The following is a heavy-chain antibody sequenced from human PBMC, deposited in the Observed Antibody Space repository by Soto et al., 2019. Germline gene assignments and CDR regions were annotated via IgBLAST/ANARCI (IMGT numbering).Heavy chain of an antibody. CDR2: ISSSGSHT. Sequence: PGGSLRLSCAASGFIFGDFGVTWVRQAPGKGLEWVSSISSSGSHTHYADSVKGRFIISRDNARSTLSLQMNSLRVEDTAVYYCAREDVKGSSWFRFLDFCGQGDLVTVSS. J-gene: IGHJ4*02. D-gene: IGHD6-13*01. CDR1: GFIFGDFG. V-gene: IGHV3-21*06. CDR3: AREDVKGSSWFRFLDF.